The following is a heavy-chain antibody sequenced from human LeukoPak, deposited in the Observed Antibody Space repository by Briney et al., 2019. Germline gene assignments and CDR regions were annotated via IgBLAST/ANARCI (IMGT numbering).Heavy chain of an antibody. J-gene: IGHJ3*02. CDR2: INHSGST. V-gene: IGHV4-34*01. CDR3: VSGTLTRNACDI. D-gene: IGHD3-9*01. Sequence: SETLSLTCAVYGGSFSGYYWNWIRQPPGKGLEWIGEINHSGSTNYIPSLKSRVTISVDTSKNHFSLRLSSVTAADTAIYYCVSGTLTRNACDIWGQGTMVTVSS. CDR1: GGSFSGYY.